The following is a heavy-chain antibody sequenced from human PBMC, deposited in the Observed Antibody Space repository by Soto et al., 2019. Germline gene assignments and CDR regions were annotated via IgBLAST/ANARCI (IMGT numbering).Heavy chain of an antibody. D-gene: IGHD2-2*01. CDR3: ASSVGYCSSTSCKSRVNFDY. J-gene: IGHJ4*02. CDR2: ISSSSSYI. CDR1: GFTFSSYS. V-gene: IGHV3-21*01. Sequence: GGSLRLSCAASGFTFSSYSMNWVRQAPGKGLEWVSSISSSSSYIYYADSVKGRFTISRDNAKNSLYLQMNSLRAEDTAVYYCASSVGYCSSTSCKSRVNFDYWGQGTLVTVSS.